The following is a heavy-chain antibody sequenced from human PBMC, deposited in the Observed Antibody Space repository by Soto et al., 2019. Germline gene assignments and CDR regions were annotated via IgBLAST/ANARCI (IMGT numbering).Heavy chain of an antibody. CDR1: GGFFSDYY. D-gene: IGHD6-6*01. V-gene: IGHV4-34*01. CDR3: GSSQGSSSYNWFDP. J-gene: IGHJ5*02. CDR2: INHRGST. Sequence: PSETLFLTCAVYGGFFSDYYWRWIRQPPGTRLEWRVEINHRGSTNYNQSLKSRVTISVDTSKNQFSLLLSSVTAADTAVYYCGSSQGSSSYNWFDPWGQGTLVTVSS.